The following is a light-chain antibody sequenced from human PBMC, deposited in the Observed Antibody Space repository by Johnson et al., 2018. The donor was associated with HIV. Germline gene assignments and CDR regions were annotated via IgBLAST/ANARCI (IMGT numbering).Light chain of an antibody. Sequence: QSVLTQPPSVSAAPGQKVTISCSGSSSNIGNNYVSWYQQLPGTAPKLLIYDNNRRPSGIPDRFSGSKSGTSATLGITGLQTGDAADYDCGTWDGSLSAFVFGTGTKVTVL. CDR2: DNN. V-gene: IGLV1-51*01. CDR1: SSNIGNNY. J-gene: IGLJ1*01. CDR3: GTWDGSLSAFV.